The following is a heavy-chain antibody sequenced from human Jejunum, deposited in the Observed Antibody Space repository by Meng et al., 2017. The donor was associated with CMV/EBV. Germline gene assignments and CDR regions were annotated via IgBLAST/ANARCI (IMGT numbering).Heavy chain of an antibody. CDR1: GLTFRGYS. CDR3: AREAPAGSCDY. V-gene: IGHV3-64*02. D-gene: IGHD1-26*01. CDR2: ISGNRGST. Sequence: LYGTGSGLTFRGYSLHWVRQGPGKGLGYVSAISGNRGSTYYADSVRARFTISRDNSKNTLYLQMGSLRAEDMAMYYCAREAPAGSCDYWGQGTLVTVSS. J-gene: IGHJ4*02.